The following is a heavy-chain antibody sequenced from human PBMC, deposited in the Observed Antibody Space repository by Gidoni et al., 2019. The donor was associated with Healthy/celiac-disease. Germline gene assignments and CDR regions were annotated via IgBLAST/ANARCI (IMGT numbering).Heavy chain of an antibody. D-gene: IGHD6-19*01. J-gene: IGHJ4*02. Sequence: EVQLLESGGGLVQPGGSLRLSCSASGFTFSSYAMSWVRQAPGKGLEWVSAISGSGGSTYYADSVKGRFTISRDNSKNTLYLQMNSLRAEDTAVYYCAKVMGAGFYFDYWGQGTLVTVSS. CDR2: ISGSGGST. V-gene: IGHV3-23*01. CDR1: GFTFSSYA. CDR3: AKVMGAGFYFDY.